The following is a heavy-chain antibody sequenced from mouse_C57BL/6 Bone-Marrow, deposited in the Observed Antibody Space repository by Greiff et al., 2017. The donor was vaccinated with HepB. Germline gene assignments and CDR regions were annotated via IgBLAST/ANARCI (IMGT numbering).Heavy chain of an antibody. D-gene: IGHD1-1*01. Sequence: VQLQQPGAELVMPGASVKLSCKASGYTFTSYWMHWVKQRPGQGLEWIGEIDPSDSYTNYNQKFKGKSTLTVDKSSSTAYMQLSSLTSEDSAVYYCARCYYGPYWYFDVWGTGTTVTVSS. J-gene: IGHJ1*03. V-gene: IGHV1-69*01. CDR1: GYTFTSYW. CDR2: IDPSDSYT. CDR3: ARCYYGPYWYFDV.